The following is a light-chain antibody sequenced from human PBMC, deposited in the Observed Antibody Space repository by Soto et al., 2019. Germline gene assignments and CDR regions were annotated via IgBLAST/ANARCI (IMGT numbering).Light chain of an antibody. Sequence: EIVLTQSPGTLSLSPGERATLSCRASQSLSSTYLAWYQQKPGQAPRLLIYGAYNRATGIPDRFSGSGSGTDFTLTINRLEPDDFAVYYCQQYGSSPLTFGQGTKVEIK. CDR1: QSLSSTY. J-gene: IGKJ1*01. CDR3: QQYGSSPLT. CDR2: GAY. V-gene: IGKV3-20*01.